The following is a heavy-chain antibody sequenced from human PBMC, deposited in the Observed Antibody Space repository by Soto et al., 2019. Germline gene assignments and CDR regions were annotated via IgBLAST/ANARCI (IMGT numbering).Heavy chain of an antibody. D-gene: IGHD2-15*01. J-gene: IGHJ4*03. V-gene: IGHV4-39*01. Sequence: SETLSLTCTVSGGSISSSGYYWGWIRQPPGKGLEWIGSIYYSGSTYYNPSLKSRVTISVDTSKNQFSLKLSSVTAADTAVYYSARKLGVAATRYLDYWGHGTLVTVSS. CDR2: IYYSGST. CDR1: GGSISSSGYY. CDR3: ARKLGVAATRYLDY.